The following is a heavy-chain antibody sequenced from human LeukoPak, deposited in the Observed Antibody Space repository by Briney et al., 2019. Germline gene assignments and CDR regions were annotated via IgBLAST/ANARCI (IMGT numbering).Heavy chain of an antibody. D-gene: IGHD3-22*01. V-gene: IGHV1-46*01. CDR2: INPTGGHT. CDR3: AREVVVYYDSSGSRFDI. CDR1: GYTFITYY. Sequence: ASVKVSCKASGYTFITYYLHWVRQPPGLGLEWMGIINPTGGHTTYAQKFQGRVTVTLDTSTSTVYMDLSSLRSEDTAVYYCAREVVVYYDSSGSRFDIWGQGTMVTVSS. J-gene: IGHJ3*02.